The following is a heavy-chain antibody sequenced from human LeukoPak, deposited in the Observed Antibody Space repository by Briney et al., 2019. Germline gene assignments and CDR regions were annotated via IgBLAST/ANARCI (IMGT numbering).Heavy chain of an antibody. CDR2: ISAYNGNT. Sequence: ASVTVSCKASGYTFTSYGISWVRQAPGQGLEWMGWISAYNGNTNYAQKLQGRVTMTTDTSTSTAYMELRSLRSDDTAVYYCARDQGDGSGVSAFDIWGQGTMVTVSS. V-gene: IGHV1-18*04. D-gene: IGHD3-10*01. CDR1: GYTFTSYG. J-gene: IGHJ3*02. CDR3: ARDQGDGSGVSAFDI.